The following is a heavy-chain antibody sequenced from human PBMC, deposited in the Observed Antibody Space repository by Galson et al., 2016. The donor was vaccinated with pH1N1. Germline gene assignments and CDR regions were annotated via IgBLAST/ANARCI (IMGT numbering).Heavy chain of an antibody. CDR1: GGSISRGDYY. V-gene: IGHV4-30-4*01. J-gene: IGHJ4*02. CDR2: ICYSGST. CDR3: ARGKLVAGHYEHFDS. D-gene: IGHD3-3*01. Sequence: TLSRTCTVSGGSISRGDYYWSRIRQPPGKGLEWIGYICYSGSTYYNPSLKSQVTISVDTSTNQYSLQLSSVTAADTAVYYCARGKLVAGHYEHFDSWGQGTLVTDSS.